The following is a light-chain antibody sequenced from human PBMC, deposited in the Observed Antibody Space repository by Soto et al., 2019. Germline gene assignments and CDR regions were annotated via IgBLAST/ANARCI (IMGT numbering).Light chain of an antibody. CDR2: EVS. CDR1: SSDVGGYNY. V-gene: IGLV2-8*01. CDR3: SSYAGSNNLV. Sequence: QSALTKPPSTSGSPGQSVTISCTGTSSDVGGYNYVSWYQQHPGKAPKLMIYEVSKRPSGVPDRFSGSKSGNTASLTVSGLQAEDEADYKSSSYAGSNNLVFGGGTNVTFL. J-gene: IGLJ3*02.